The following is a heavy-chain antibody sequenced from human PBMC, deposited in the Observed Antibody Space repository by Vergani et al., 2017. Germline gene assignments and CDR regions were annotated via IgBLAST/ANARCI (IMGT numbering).Heavy chain of an antibody. CDR2: MDYSGST. J-gene: IGHJ4*02. CDR3: ASKRGACRAAYCHSYDF. D-gene: IGHD2-15*01. V-gene: IGHV4-39*01. Sequence: QLQLQESGPGLVKPSETLSLTCTVSGDSVISTDYHWGWIRQPPGKGLEWIGSMDYSGSTSYNPSLESRISISFETPKNQFSLRLTSVTAAATAVYYCASKRGACRAAYCHSYDFWGPGTLVGVSS. CDR1: GDSVISTDYH.